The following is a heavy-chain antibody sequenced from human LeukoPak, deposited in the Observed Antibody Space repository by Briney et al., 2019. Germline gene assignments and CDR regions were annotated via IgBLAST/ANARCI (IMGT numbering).Heavy chain of an antibody. J-gene: IGHJ3*02. D-gene: IGHD5-18*01. CDR3: ASSEDTAMADDAFDI. CDR2: INHSGST. CDR1: GGSFSGYY. Sequence: SETLSLTCAVYGGSFSGYYWSWIRQPPGKGLEWIGEINHSGSTNYNPSLKSRVTISVDTSKNQFSLKLSSVTAADTAVYYCASSEDTAMADDAFDIWGQGTMVTVSS. V-gene: IGHV4-34*01.